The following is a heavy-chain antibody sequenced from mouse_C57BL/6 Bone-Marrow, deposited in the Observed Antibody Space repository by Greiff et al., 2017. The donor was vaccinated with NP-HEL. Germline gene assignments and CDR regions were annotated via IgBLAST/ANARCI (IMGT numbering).Heavy chain of an antibody. CDR3: ARKGYYGAWFAY. V-gene: IGHV1-81*01. CDR2: IYPRSGNT. CDR1: GYTFTSYG. J-gene: IGHJ3*01. Sequence: QVQLKESGAELARPGASVKLSCKASGYTFTSYGINWVKQRTGQGLEWIGEIYPRSGNTYYNEKFKGKATLTADKSSSTAYMELRSLTSEDSAVYFCARKGYYGAWFAYWGQGTLVTVSA. D-gene: IGHD1-1*01.